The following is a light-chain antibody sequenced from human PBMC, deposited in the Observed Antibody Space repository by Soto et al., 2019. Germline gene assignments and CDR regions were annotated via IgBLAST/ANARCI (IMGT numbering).Light chain of an antibody. Sequence: EIVMTQSAATLSLSAGETATLSCRASQSVSSYLAWYQQKPVQTPRLLIYDTSNRATGIPARFCGSGSWTDLTLTISSLETEDFAVYYCQQRSNWPPFSFGPGTKVDIK. CDR1: QSVSSY. V-gene: IGKV3-11*01. J-gene: IGKJ3*01. CDR3: QQRSNWPPFS. CDR2: DTS.